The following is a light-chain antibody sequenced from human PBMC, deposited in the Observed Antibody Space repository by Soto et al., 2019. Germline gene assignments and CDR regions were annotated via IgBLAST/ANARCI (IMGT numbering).Light chain of an antibody. CDR1: QSLSSNF. J-gene: IGKJ4*01. CDR2: DSS. CDR3: QQYHTWPVT. V-gene: IGKV3-20*01. Sequence: EIVLTQSPATLSLSPGERATLSCRASQSLSSNFLAWYQQKPGQAPRLLIYDSSSRATGFPDRFSGSGSGTDFTLSIIRLEPEDFAVYYCQQYHTWPVTFGGGTKVEIK.